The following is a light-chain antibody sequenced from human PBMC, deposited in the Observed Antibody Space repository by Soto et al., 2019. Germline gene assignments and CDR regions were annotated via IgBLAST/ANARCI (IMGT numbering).Light chain of an antibody. V-gene: IGKV3-20*01. Sequence: ENVLKPSPGTLSLSPGETATLSCPASQSISSSYLAWYQQKPGQTPRLLIYHASNRATGIPDRFSGSGSGTDFTLTISRLEPEDFAVYYCQQYGDSLLTFGGGTKVEIK. CDR3: QQYGDSLLT. J-gene: IGKJ4*02. CDR1: QSISSSY. CDR2: HAS.